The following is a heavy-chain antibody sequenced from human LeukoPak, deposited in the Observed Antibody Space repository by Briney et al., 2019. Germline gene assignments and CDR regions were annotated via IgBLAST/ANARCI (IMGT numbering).Heavy chain of an antibody. D-gene: IGHD3-3*01. V-gene: IGHV4-34*01. CDR3: ARSLLYYDFWSGYSDDAFDI. CDR2: INHSGST. Sequence: SETLSLTCAVYGGSFSGYYWSWIRQPPGKGLEWIGEINHSGSTYYNPSLKSRVTISVDTSKNQFSLKLSSVTAADTAVYYCARSLLYYDFWSGYSDDAFDIWGQGTMVTVSS. J-gene: IGHJ3*02. CDR1: GGSFSGYY.